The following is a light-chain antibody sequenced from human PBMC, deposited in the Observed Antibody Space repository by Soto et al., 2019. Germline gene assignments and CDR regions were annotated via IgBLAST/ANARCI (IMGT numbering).Light chain of an antibody. Sequence: QSVLTHPHSVSGAPGQRGTISCTGSSSNIGAGYDVHWYQQLPGTAPKLLIYGNSNRPSGVPDRFSGSKSGTSASLAITGLQAEDEADYYCHSYASSLSGSVFGGGTKVTVL. V-gene: IGLV1-40*01. CDR2: GNS. J-gene: IGLJ3*02. CDR1: SSNIGAGYD. CDR3: HSYASSLSGSV.